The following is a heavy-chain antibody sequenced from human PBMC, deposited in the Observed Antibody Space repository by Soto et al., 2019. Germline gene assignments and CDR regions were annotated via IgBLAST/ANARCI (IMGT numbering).Heavy chain of an antibody. J-gene: IGHJ6*02. V-gene: IGHV1-69*06. D-gene: IGHD1-20*01. CDR1: GGTFSSYA. Sequence: QVQLVQSGAEVKKPGSSVKVSCKASGGTFSSYAISWVRQAPGQGLEWMGGIIPIFGTANYAQKFQGRVTITADKSTSTAYRELSSLRSEDTAVYSCGALGITGTTPRHYYYYGMDVWGQGTTVTVSS. CDR2: IIPIFGTA. CDR3: GALGITGTTPRHYYYYGMDV.